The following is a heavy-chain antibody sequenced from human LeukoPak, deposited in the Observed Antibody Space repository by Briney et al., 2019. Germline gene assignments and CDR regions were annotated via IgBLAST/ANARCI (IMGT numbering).Heavy chain of an antibody. J-gene: IGHJ4*02. CDR1: GSTFSSYA. Sequence: PGGSLRLSCAASGSTFSSYAMSWVRQAPGKGLEWVSAISGSGGSTYYADSVKGRFTISRDNSKNTLYLQMNSLRAEDTAVYYCAKRSRVVPAANFDYWGQGTLVTVSS. D-gene: IGHD2-2*01. CDR3: AKRSRVVPAANFDY. V-gene: IGHV3-23*01. CDR2: ISGSGGST.